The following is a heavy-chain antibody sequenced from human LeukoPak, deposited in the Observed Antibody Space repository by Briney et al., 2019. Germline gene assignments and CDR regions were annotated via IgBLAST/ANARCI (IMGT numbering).Heavy chain of an antibody. J-gene: IGHJ1*01. D-gene: IGHD1-26*01. CDR3: ATSIVGLTYDEHFQH. Sequence: GGSLRLSYAASGFAASSNHMNWVRQAPGKGLEWVSVIFNGGSTYYADSVKGRFTISRDNSKNTLYLQMNSLRAEDTAVYYCATSIVGLTYDEHFQHWGQGTLVTVSS. CDR1: GFAASSNH. V-gene: IGHV3-53*01. CDR2: IFNGGST.